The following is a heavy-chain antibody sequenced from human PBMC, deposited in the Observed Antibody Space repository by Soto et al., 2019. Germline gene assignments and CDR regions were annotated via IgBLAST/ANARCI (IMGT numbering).Heavy chain of an antibody. J-gene: IGHJ4*02. CDR1: GGSFSGYY. Sequence: SETLSLTCAVYGGSFSGYYWSWIRQPPGKGLEWIGEINHSGSTNYNPSLKSRVTISVDTSKNQFSLKLSSVTAADTAVYYCARGGAYYDILTGYRIPFAIPNFDYWGQGTLVTVSS. CDR2: INHSGST. CDR3: ARGGAYYDILTGYRIPFAIPNFDY. V-gene: IGHV4-34*01. D-gene: IGHD3-9*01.